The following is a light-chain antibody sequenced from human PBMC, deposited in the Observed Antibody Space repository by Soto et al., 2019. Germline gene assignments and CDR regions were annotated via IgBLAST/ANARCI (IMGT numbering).Light chain of an antibody. Sequence: EIVLTQSPATLLLSPGEGATSTXRARESVSYYFAWYQQPPGXAPRXXXACXSNMATGSPDRLSGSGSETDFTLTISSLHPEDVASYYFQRYDSATYTFGQGTKVDIK. CDR3: QRYDSATYT. CDR1: ESVSYY. V-gene: IGKV3-11*01. J-gene: IGKJ2*01. CDR2: CXS.